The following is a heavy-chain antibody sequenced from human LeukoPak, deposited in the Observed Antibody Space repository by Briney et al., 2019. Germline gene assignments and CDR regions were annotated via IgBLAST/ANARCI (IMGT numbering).Heavy chain of an antibody. CDR2: INPNSGGT. V-gene: IGHV1-2*02. D-gene: IGHD3-22*01. CDR3: ARDLLAGGTYYYEH. J-gene: IGHJ4*02. Sequence: ASVKVSCKASGYTFTDYYMHWVRQAPGQGLEWMGWINPNSGGTNYAQKFQGRVTLTRDTSISTAYMELSGLTSDDTAVYYCARDLLAGGTYYYEHWGQGTLVTVSS. CDR1: GYTFTDYY.